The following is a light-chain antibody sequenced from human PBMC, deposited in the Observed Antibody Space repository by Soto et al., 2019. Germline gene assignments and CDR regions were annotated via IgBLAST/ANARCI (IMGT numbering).Light chain of an antibody. V-gene: IGLV2-14*01. CDR2: DVS. Sequence: QSVLTQPASVSGSPGQSITISCTGTSSDVGGYNYVSWYQQHPGKAPKLMIYDVSNRPSGVSNRFSGSKSGNTASLTISGLQAEDEADYYCSSYTSSSTLAVFGTGTNVTVL. J-gene: IGLJ1*01. CDR1: SSDVGGYNY. CDR3: SSYTSSSTLAV.